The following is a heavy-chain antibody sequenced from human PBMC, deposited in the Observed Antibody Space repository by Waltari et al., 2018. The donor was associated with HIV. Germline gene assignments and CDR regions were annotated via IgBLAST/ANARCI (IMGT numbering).Heavy chain of an antibody. D-gene: IGHD1-26*01. CDR2: IRGSGGST. Sequence: EVQLLESGGGLVQPGGSLRLSCAASGFTFSSYAMSWVRQAPGKGLEWVSAIRGSGGSTYYADSVKGRFTISRDNSKNTLYLQMNSLRAEDTAVYYCAKDLRGAGYYYGMDVWGQGTTVTVSS. V-gene: IGHV3-23*01. CDR3: AKDLRGAGYYYGMDV. CDR1: GFTFSSYA. J-gene: IGHJ6*02.